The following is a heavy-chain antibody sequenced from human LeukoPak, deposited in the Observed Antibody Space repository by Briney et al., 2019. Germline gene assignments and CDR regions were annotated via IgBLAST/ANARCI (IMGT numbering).Heavy chain of an antibody. V-gene: IGHV4-39*01. J-gene: IGHJ4*02. Sequence: PSETLSLTCTVSGGSISSSTYYWGWIRQPPGKGLEWIGSIYYSGSTYYNPSLKSRVTISVDTSKNQFSLKLSSVTAADTAVYYCARHAADSSSPDEFDYWGQGTLVTVSS. CDR1: GGSISSSTYY. D-gene: IGHD6-6*01. CDR3: ARHAADSSSPDEFDY. CDR2: IYYSGST.